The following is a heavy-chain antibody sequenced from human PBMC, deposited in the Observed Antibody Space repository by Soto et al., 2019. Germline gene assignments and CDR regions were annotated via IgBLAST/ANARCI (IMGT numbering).Heavy chain of an antibody. V-gene: IGHV4-39*01. CDR3: ARRNWGLEKPYYYYYGMDV. J-gene: IGHJ6*02. CDR2: FYYSGST. D-gene: IGHD3-16*01. Sequence: SETLSLTCTVSGGSISSTSYYWGWIRQPPGRGLEWIGSFYYSGSTYYNPSLKSRVIISVDTSKNQFSLKLSSVTAADTAVYYCARRNWGLEKPYYYYYGMDVWGQGTTVTVSS. CDR1: GGSISSTSYY.